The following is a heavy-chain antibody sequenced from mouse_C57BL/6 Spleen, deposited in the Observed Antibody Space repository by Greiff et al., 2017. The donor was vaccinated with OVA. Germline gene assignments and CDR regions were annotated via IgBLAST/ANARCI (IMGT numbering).Heavy chain of an antibody. CDR1: GYTFTSYW. D-gene: IGHD1-1*02. CDR2: IDPSDSYT. Sequence: QVQLQQPGAELVRPGTSVKLSCKASGYTFTSYWMHWVKQRPGQGLEWIGVIDPSDSYTNYNQKFKGKATLTVDTSSSTAYMQLSSLTSEDSAVYYCARYGSSPHYFDYWGQGTTLTVSS. V-gene: IGHV1-59*01. J-gene: IGHJ2*01. CDR3: ARYGSSPHYFDY.